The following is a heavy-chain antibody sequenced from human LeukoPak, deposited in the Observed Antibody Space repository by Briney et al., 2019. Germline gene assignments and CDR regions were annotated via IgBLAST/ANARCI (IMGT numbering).Heavy chain of an antibody. D-gene: IGHD1-26*01. Sequence: GGSLRLSCAASGFIFSSYAMSWVRQAPGKGLEWVSAISSGGGVTAYADSVKGRFTISRDNSKNTVYLQMDSLRAEDTAVYYCASRGTYRHFDYWGQGTLVTVSS. CDR2: ISSGGGVT. J-gene: IGHJ4*02. V-gene: IGHV3-23*01. CDR1: GFIFSSYA. CDR3: ASRGTYRHFDY.